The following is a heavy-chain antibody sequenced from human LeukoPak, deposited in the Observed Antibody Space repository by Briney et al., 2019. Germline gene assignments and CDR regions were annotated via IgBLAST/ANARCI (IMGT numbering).Heavy chain of an antibody. CDR2: MNPNSGNT. J-gene: IGHJ4*02. CDR1: GYTFTSYD. V-gene: IGHV1-8*01. D-gene: IGHD3-10*01. CDR3: ARGLYGSGSYYFDY. Sequence: VSVKVSCKASGYTFTSYDINWVRQATGQGLEWMGWMNPNSGNTGYAQKFQGRVTMTRNTSISTAYMELSSLRSEDTAVYYCARGLYGSGSYYFDYWGQGTLVTVSS.